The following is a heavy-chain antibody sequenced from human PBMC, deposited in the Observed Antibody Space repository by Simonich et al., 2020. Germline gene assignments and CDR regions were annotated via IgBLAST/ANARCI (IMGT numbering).Heavy chain of an antibody. J-gene: IGHJ3*02. Sequence: EVQLLESGGGLVQPGGSLRLSCAATGFTFSSYAMSWVRQAPGKGMDGVADISGDGGRTYYADSVKCRLTISRDNSKNTLYLQMNSLRSEDTAVYYCAKEESYSSTSCYDAFDIWGQGTMVTVSS. CDR3: AKEESYSSTSCYDAFDI. CDR2: ISGDGGRT. CDR1: GFTFSSYA. D-gene: IGHD2-2*01. V-gene: IGHV3-23*01.